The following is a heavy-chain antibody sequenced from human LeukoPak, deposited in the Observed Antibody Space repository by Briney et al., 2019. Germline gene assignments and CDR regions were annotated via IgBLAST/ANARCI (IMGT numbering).Heavy chain of an antibody. V-gene: IGHV3-30*03. CDR1: GIIFSNYG. CDR2: ISHDENYI. CDR3: ARSGYSHSWDY. Sequence: PGGSLRLSCEASGIIFSNYGMHWVRQAPGKGLEWVAVISHDENYINYVDSAKGRFTISRDNSKNTLSLQMDTLRAEDTAVYYCARSGYSHSWDYWGQGTLVIVSS. J-gene: IGHJ4*02. D-gene: IGHD1-26*01.